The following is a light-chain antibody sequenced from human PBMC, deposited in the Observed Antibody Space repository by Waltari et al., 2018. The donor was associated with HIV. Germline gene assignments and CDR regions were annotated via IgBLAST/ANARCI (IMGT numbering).Light chain of an antibody. V-gene: IGLV1-44*01. CDR1: SSNIGINT. CDR2: SSN. J-gene: IGLJ3*02. Sequence: QSVLTQPPSASGTPGQRVTISCSGSSSNIGINTVNWYQHLPGTAPKLLIYSSNQRPSVVPDRFSGSKSGTSASLAISGLQSEDEADYYCAAWDDRLNGWVFGGGTKLTVL. CDR3: AAWDDRLNGWV.